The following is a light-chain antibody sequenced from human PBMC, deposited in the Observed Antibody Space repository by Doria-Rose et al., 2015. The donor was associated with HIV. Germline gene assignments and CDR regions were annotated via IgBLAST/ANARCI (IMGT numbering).Light chain of an antibody. J-gene: IGKJ4*01. V-gene: IGKV4-1*01. CDR1: QSVLYSSKNKNY. CDR2: WAS. CDR3: QQYYSTPLT. Sequence: DIRMTQSPDSLAVSLGERATINRKSSQSVLYSSKNKNYLAWYQQKPGQPPKLLIYWASTRESGVPDRFSGSGSGTDFTLTISSLQAEDVAVYYCQQYYSTPLTFGGGTKVEIK.